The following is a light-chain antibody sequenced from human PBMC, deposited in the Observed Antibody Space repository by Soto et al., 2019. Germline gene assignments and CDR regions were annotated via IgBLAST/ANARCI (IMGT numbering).Light chain of an antibody. J-gene: IGKJ4*01. CDR3: QQRTNWPPT. V-gene: IGKV3-11*01. Sequence: IVLTQSPATLSLSPGERATLSCRASQSVRNDLVWYHQKPGQAPRVLIYSASNRATGIPARFSGSGSGTDFTITISSLEPEDFAVYYCQQRTNWPPTFGGGTKVEMK. CDR1: QSVRND. CDR2: SAS.